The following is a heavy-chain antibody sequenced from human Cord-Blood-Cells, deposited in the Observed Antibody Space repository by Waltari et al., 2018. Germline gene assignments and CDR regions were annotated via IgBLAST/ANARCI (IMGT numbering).Heavy chain of an antibody. J-gene: IGHJ4*02. V-gene: IGHV4-59*01. Sequence: QVQLQESGPGLVKPSETLSLTCPVSGGSISSYYWSWIRPPPGKGLEWIGYIYYSGSTNYNPSLKSRVTISVDTSKNQFSLKLSSVTAADTAVYYCASVTYYDILTGYYYFDYWGQGTLVTVSS. CDR3: ASVTYYDILTGYYYFDY. D-gene: IGHD3-9*01. CDR2: IYYSGST. CDR1: GGSISSYY.